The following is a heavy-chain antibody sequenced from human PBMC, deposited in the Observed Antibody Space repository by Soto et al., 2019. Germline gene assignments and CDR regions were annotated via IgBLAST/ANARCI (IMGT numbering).Heavy chain of an antibody. CDR3: ARARRSVWYFDL. V-gene: IGHV3-48*01. Sequence: GGSLRLSCAASGFPFSSYSMNWVRQAPGKGLEWVSYISSSSSTIYYADSVKGRFTISRDNAKNSLYLQMNSLRAEDTAVYYCARARRSVWYFDLWGRGTLVTVSS. J-gene: IGHJ2*01. CDR2: ISSSSSTI. CDR1: GFPFSSYS.